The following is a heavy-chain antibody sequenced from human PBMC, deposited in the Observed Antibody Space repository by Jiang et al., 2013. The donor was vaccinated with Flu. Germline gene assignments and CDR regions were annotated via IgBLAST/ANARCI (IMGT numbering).Heavy chain of an antibody. Sequence: VQLLESGGGLVKPGGSLRLSCAASGFTFSSYSMNWVRQAPGKGLEWVSSISSSSSYIYYADSVKGRFTISRDNAKNSLYLQMNSLRAEDTAVYYCARSLAARRYFDYWGQGTLVTVSS. D-gene: IGHD6-6*01. V-gene: IGHV3-21*01. J-gene: IGHJ4*02. CDR1: GFTFSSYS. CDR3: ARSLAARRYFDY. CDR2: ISSSSSYI.